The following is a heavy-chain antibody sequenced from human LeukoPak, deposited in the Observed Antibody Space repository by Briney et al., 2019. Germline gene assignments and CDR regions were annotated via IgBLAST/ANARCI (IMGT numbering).Heavy chain of an antibody. CDR2: MNPNSGNT. CDR3: ARGQGPEPNSSGWWPPYYYYGMDV. Sequence: ASVKVSCKASGYTFTSYDINWVRQATGQGLEWMGWMNPNSGNTGYAQKFQGRVTMTRNTSISTAYMELSSLRSEDTAVYYCARGQGPEPNSSGWWPPYYYYGMDVWGQGTTVTVSS. J-gene: IGHJ6*02. CDR1: GYTFTSYD. V-gene: IGHV1-8*01. D-gene: IGHD6-19*01.